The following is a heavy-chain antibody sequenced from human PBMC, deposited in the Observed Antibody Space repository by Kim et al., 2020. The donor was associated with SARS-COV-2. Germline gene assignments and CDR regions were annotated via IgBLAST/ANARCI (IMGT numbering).Heavy chain of an antibody. D-gene: IGHD3-9*01. V-gene: IGHV3-23*01. J-gene: IGHJ3*02. Sequence: ESVKGRFTHARDNSKNTLYLQMTSLRAEDTAVYYCAKDHGWLLNDAFDIWGQGTMVTVSS. CDR3: AKDHGWLLNDAFDI.